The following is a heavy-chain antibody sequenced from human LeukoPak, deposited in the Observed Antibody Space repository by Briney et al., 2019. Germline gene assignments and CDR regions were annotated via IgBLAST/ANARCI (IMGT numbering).Heavy chain of an antibody. CDR3: ARAAYYDSSGYYLDAFDI. J-gene: IGHJ3*02. CDR2: IYHSGST. CDR1: GGSISSGGYS. Sequence: SETLSLTCAVSGGSISSGGYSWSWIRQPPGKGLEWIGYIYHSGSTYYNPSLKSRVTISVDTSKNQFSLKLSSVTAADTAVYYCARAAYYDSSGYYLDAFDIWGQGTMVTVSS. D-gene: IGHD3-22*01. V-gene: IGHV4-30-2*05.